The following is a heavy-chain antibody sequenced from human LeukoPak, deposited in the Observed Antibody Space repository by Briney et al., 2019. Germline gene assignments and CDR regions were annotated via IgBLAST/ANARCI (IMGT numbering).Heavy chain of an antibody. Sequence: GGSLRLSCAASGFTFDDYAMHWVRQAPGKSLEWVSLISWDGGSTYYADSVKGRFTISRDNSKNSLYLQMNSLRAEDTALYYCAKGIRGQLWSFGGGYYFDYWGQGTLVTVSS. D-gene: IGHD5-18*01. CDR3: AKGIRGQLWSFGGGYYFDY. CDR1: GFTFDDYA. J-gene: IGHJ4*02. CDR2: ISWDGGST. V-gene: IGHV3-43D*03.